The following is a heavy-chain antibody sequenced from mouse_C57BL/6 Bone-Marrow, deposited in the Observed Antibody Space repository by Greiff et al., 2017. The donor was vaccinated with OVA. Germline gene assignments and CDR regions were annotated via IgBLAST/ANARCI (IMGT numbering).Heavy chain of an antibody. D-gene: IGHD2-3*01. CDR3: ARSDGYYSWFAY. Sequence: VMLVESGAELARPGASVKLSCKASGYTFTSYGISWVKQRTGQGLEWIGEIYPRSGNTYYNEKFKGKATLTTDKSSSTAYMELRSLTSEDSAVYFCARSDGYYSWFAYWGQGTLVTVSA. CDR1: GYTFTSYG. CDR2: IYPRSGNT. J-gene: IGHJ3*01. V-gene: IGHV1-81*01.